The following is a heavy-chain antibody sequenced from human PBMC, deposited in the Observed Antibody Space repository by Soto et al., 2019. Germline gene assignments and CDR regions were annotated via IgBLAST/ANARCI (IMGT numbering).Heavy chain of an antibody. D-gene: IGHD3-9*01. CDR1: GFTFSSYG. V-gene: IGHV3-33*06. CDR2: IWGGGSNK. J-gene: IGHJ5*01. Sequence: GGSLRLSCAASGFTFSSYGMHGVRQAPGKGLEWVAVIWGGGSNKYYADSVKGRFTISRDNSKNMLYLQMSSLRVDDTAVYYCAKDRDPDGIWTFDSWGQGTLVTVS. CDR3: AKDRDPDGIWTFDS.